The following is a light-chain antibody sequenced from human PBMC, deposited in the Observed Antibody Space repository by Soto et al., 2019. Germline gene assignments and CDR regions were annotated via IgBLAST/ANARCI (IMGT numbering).Light chain of an antibody. Sequence: QSVLTQPASVSGSPGQSITISCTGSSSDVGGYDYVSWYQQPPGKAPKLMIYEVSNRPSGVSHCFAGTNSGNTASLTISGRQAEDEAYYCGCSYTGIRALLFGGGTKLTVL. J-gene: IGLJ2*01. CDR1: SSDVGGYDY. V-gene: IGLV2-14*01. CDR3: CSYTGIRALL. CDR2: EVS.